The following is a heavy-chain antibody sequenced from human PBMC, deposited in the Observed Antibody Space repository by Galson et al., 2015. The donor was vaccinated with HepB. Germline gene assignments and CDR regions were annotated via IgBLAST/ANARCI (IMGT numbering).Heavy chain of an antibody. Sequence: SLRLSCAASGFTFSSYAMSWVRQAPGKGLEWVSAISGSGGSTYYADSVKGRFTISRDNSKNTLYLQMNSLRAEDTAVYYCAKDRLASYGGALRYYYYYGMDVWGQGTTVTVSS. CDR3: AKDRLASYGGALRYYYYYGMDV. D-gene: IGHD4-23*01. CDR2: ISGSGGST. J-gene: IGHJ6*02. V-gene: IGHV3-23*01. CDR1: GFTFSSYA.